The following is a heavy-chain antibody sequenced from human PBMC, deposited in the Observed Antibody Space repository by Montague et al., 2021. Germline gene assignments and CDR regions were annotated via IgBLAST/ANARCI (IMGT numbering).Heavy chain of an antibody. V-gene: IGHV4-38-2*02. J-gene: IGHJ6*03. Sequence: SETLSLTCTVSRSLINSDYYWGWLRQPPGKGLEWMGSVSHGGSTYYNPSLKSLVTISVDTSNNHFSLKLSSVTAADTAMYYCARERDRYYYMDIWGKGTTITVSS. CDR3: ARERDRYYYMDI. CDR1: RSLINSDYY. CDR2: VSHGGST.